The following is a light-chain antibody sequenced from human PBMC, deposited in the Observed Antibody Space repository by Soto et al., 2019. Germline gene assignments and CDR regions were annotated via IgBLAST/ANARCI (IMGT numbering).Light chain of an antibody. CDR3: QQYNNWPLT. CDR2: GAS. CDR1: QSGNNN. V-gene: IGKV3-15*01. J-gene: IGKJ4*01. Sequence: EIVMTQSPATLSVSPGERATLSCRASQSGNNNLAWYQQKPGQAPRLLMYGASARATGIPARFSGSGSGTEVTLTISSLQPEDFAVYYCQQYNNWPLTFGGGTKVEIK.